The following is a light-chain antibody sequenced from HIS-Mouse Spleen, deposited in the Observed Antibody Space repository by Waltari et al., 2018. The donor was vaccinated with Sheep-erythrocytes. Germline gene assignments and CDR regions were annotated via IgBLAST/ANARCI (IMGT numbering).Light chain of an antibody. CDR1: QSLLHSNGYNY. Sequence: DIVMTQSPLSLPVTPGEPASISCRSSQSLLHSNGYNYLDWYLQKPGQSPQLLIYLGSHWGSGVPDRFSGSGSGTDFTLKISRVEAEDVWVYYCMQALQTPRTFGQGTKVEIK. CDR3: MQALQTPRT. V-gene: IGKV2-28*01. J-gene: IGKJ1*01. CDR2: LGS.